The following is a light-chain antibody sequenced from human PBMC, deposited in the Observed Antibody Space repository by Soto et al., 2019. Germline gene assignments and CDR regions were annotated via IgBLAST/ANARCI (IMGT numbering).Light chain of an antibody. CDR1: QSVGSD. Sequence: ESLMTQSPSALSVSPGERATLSCRASQSVGSDLAWYQQKPGQAPRIVIYDIFTRATGIPARFSGSGSGTDFTLTISSLEPADFAVYYCPQRSNWPPSSGGGTKV. V-gene: IGKV3-11*01. CDR3: PQRSNWPPS. CDR2: DIF. J-gene: IGKJ4*01.